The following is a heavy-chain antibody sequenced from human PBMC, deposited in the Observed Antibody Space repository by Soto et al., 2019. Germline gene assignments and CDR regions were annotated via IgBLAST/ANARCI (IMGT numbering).Heavy chain of an antibody. J-gene: IGHJ5*02. V-gene: IGHV4-59*01. Sequence: QVQLQESGPGLVKPSETLSLTCTVSGAFSSTYYWSWIRQPPGKGLEWIGYMNNIGRTNYNPSLKSRVSVSLATSKNQFSLKLSSVIPTDTAVYYCARSFCRDAVRCNWFDPWGLGTLVTASS. CDR3: ARSFCRDAVRCNWFDP. CDR2: MNNIGRT. D-gene: IGHD2-8*01. CDR1: GAFSSTYY.